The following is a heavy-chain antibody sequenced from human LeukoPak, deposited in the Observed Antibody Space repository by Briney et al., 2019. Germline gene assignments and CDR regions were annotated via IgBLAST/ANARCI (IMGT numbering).Heavy chain of an antibody. D-gene: IGHD3-10*01. CDR1: GGSFCGDY. CDR3: ASTFFYYGSGSYYNPPHY. V-gene: IGHV4-34*01. Sequence: SRTLSLTRALYGGSFCGDYWSWIRQPPGKGLEWIGEINHSGRTNYNPSLKSRVTLSVDTSTNQFSLKLCSVTAARTPLYFCASTFFYYGSGSYYNPPHYWGQGTLVTVSS. CDR2: INHSGRT. J-gene: IGHJ4*02.